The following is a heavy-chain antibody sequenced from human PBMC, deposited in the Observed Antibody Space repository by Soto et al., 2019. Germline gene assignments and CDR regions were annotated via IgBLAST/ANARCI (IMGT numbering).Heavy chain of an antibody. CDR1: GGSFSDYY. CDR3: ARSRGGVQD. D-gene: IGHD3-10*01. J-gene: IGHJ1*01. CDR2: ITDSGIT. Sequence: QGQLQQWGAGLLKPSETLSLICAGYGGSFSDYYWGWIRQPPGKGLEWIGEITDSGITNYNSPLKSRVIISVDTSKNQFSLKLRSVTAADTAVYYCARSRGGVQDWGQGTLVTVSS. V-gene: IGHV4-34*01.